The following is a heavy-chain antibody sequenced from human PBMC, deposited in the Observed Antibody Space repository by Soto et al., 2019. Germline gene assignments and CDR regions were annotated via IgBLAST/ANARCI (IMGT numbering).Heavy chain of an antibody. D-gene: IGHD2-15*01. CDR3: AHRPSYCSGGSCYSGFDY. Sequence: TLSLTCTVSGGSISSGDYYWSWIRQPPGKGLEWLAPIYWDDDKRYSPSLKSRLTITKDTSKNQVVLTMTNMDPVDTATYYCAHRPSYCSGGSCYSGFDYWGQGTLVTVSS. V-gene: IGHV2-5*08. CDR2: IYWDDDK. J-gene: IGHJ4*02. CDR1: GGSISSGDYY.